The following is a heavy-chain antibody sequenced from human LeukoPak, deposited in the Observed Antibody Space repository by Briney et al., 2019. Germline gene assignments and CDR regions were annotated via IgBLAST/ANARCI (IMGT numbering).Heavy chain of an antibody. J-gene: IGHJ4*02. CDR2: IYSGGST. CDR1: GFTVSSNY. V-gene: IGHV3-53*01. Sequence: GGSLRLSCAASGFTVSSNYMSWVRQAPGKGLEWVSVIYSGGSTYYADSVKGRFTISRDNSKNTLYLQMNSLRAEDTAVYYCAKDPIYQPLLPFDYWGQGTLVTVSS. CDR3: AKDPIYQPLLPFDY. D-gene: IGHD2-15*01.